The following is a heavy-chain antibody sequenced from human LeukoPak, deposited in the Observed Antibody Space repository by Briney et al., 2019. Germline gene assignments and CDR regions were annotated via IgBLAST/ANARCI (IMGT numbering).Heavy chain of an antibody. D-gene: IGHD6-13*01. J-gene: IGHJ5*02. Sequence: KTSETLSFTCTVSGGSISSGTFSWSWMRQPAGKGLEWIGHIHTSGNTHYSPSLESRVTVSLDTSNNKFSLKLSSVTAADTAIYYCARGLIGAAVKAVYYDPWGQDTRDTVSS. CDR2: IHTSGNT. CDR1: GGSISSGTFS. CDR3: ARGLIGAAVKAVYYDP. V-gene: IGHV4-61*09.